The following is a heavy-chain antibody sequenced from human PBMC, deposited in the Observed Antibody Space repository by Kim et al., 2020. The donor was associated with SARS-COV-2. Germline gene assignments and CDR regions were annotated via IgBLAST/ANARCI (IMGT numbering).Heavy chain of an antibody. Sequence: GGSLRLSCAASGFTFSRYWMHWVRQAPGKGLVWVSRINSDGSSTSYAGSVKGRFTISRDNAKNTLYLQMNSLRAEDTAVYYCARDRIVGSSWSITYGMDVWGQGTTVTVSS. D-gene: IGHD6-13*01. CDR3: ARDRIVGSSWSITYGMDV. CDR1: GFTFSRYW. CDR2: INSDGSST. J-gene: IGHJ6*02. V-gene: IGHV3-74*01.